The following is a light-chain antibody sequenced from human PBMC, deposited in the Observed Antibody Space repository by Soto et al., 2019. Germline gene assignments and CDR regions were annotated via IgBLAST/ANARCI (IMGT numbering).Light chain of an antibody. CDR3: QQYNNWPIT. CDR1: QSVRSH. Sequence: PGETATLSCRASQSVRSHLDWYQQKPGQAPRLLIYESSNRATGIAARFSGSGSGTEFTLTISSLQSEDCAVYFCQQYNNWPITFGQVTRLEIK. CDR2: ESS. V-gene: IGKV3D-15*01. J-gene: IGKJ5*01.